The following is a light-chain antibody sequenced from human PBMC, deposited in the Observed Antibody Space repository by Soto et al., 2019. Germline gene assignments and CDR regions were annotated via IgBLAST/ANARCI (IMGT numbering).Light chain of an antibody. J-gene: IGKJ1*01. CDR3: QHYGSSQT. CDR1: QRVSSNQ. CDR2: NTA. V-gene: IGKV3-20*01. Sequence: VLTQSPGTLSLSAGERGSLSCRASQRVSSNQLAWYQQKPGQPPRLLSYNTASRATGIPDRFSGSGSGTDFTLTISRLEPEDFAVYYCQHYGSSQTFGQGTKVDIK.